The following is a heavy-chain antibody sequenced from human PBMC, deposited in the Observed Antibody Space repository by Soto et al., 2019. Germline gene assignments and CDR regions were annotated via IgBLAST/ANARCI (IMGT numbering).Heavy chain of an antibody. CDR3: AKQGGTYYYDSSGYTAHY. Sequence: EVQLLESGGGLVQPGGSLRLSCAASGFTFSSYAMSWVRQAPGKGLVWVSAISGSGGSTYYADSVKGRFTISRDNSKNTLYLQMNSLRAEDTAVYYCAKQGGTYYYDSSGYTAHYWGQGTLVTVSS. V-gene: IGHV3-23*01. CDR2: ISGSGGST. J-gene: IGHJ4*02. CDR1: GFTFSSYA. D-gene: IGHD3-22*01.